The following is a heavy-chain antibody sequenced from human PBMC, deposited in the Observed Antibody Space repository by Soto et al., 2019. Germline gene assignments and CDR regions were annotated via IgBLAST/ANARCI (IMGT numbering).Heavy chain of an antibody. D-gene: IGHD3-16*02. J-gene: IGHJ3*02. CDR1: GYTLTELS. CDR3: ARIYLGGVIGLEAFDI. Sequence: ASVKVSCKVSGYTLTELSMHWVRQAPGKGLEWMGGFDPEDGETIYAQKFQGRVTMTADTSTGTAYMELSSLRSEDTAVYYRARIYLGGVIGLEAFDIWGQGTMVTVSS. CDR2: FDPEDGET. V-gene: IGHV1-24*01.